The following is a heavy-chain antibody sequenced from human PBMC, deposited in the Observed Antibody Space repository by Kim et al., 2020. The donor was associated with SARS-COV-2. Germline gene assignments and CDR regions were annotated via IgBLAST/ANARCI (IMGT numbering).Heavy chain of an antibody. CDR2: IWYDGSNK. D-gene: IGHD2-15*01. Sequence: GGSLRLSCAASGFTFSSYGMHWVRQAPGKGLEWVAVIWYDGSNKYYADSVKGRFTISRDNSKNTLYLQMNSLRAEDTAVYYCAKDQFHCSGGSCYSSLFDYWGQGTLVTVSS. CDR1: GFTFSSYG. J-gene: IGHJ4*02. CDR3: AKDQFHCSGGSCYSSLFDY. V-gene: IGHV3-33*06.